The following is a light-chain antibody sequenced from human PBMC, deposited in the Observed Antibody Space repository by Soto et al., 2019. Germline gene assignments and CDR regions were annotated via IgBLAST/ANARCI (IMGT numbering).Light chain of an antibody. J-gene: IGKJ4*01. CDR2: GAS. CDR1: QGISTY. Sequence: IQLTQSPSSLSASVGYRVTITCQASQGISTYLAWYQQKPGKAPKVLMYGASTLQSGVPSRFSGSGSGTDFTITISRPQQVDVATDDCQQVKSYARAFGGATTLDIK. V-gene: IGKV1-9*01. CDR3: QQVKSYARA.